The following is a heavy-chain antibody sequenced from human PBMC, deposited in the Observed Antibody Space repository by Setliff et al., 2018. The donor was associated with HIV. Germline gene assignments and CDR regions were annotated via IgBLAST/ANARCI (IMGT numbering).Heavy chain of an antibody. V-gene: IGHV4-59*01. CDR2: IYYSGST. CDR3: ARERQLWPLGWLDP. D-gene: IGHD5-18*01. CDR1: GGSISTYY. J-gene: IGHJ5*02. Sequence: PSETLSLTCTVSGGSISTYYWSWIRQPPGKGLEWIGYIYYSGSTNYNPSLKSRVTISVDTSKNQFSLKLSSVTAADTAVYYCARERQLWPLGWLDPWGQGTLVTVSS.